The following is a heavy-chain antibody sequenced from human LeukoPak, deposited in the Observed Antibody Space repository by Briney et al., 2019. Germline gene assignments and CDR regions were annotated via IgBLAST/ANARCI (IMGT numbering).Heavy chain of an antibody. CDR2: IADDGGVK. D-gene: IGHD5-12*01. CDR1: GITFSRHG. CDR3: ARDRRPARTYSGLLDY. Sequence: PGGSLRLSCVASGITFSRHGMDWVRQAPGKGLEWVAVIADDGGVKQYADSVKGRFTVSRDNSRNTLYLQLSSLSAEDSAIYYCARDRRPARTYSGLLDYWGQGTLVTVSS. V-gene: IGHV3-30*03. J-gene: IGHJ4*02.